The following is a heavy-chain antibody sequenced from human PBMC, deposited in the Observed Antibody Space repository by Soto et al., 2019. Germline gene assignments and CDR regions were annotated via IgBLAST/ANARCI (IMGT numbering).Heavy chain of an antibody. D-gene: IGHD3-10*01. V-gene: IGHV1-8*01. Sequence: GASVKVSCKASGYTFTSYDISRVRQATGQGLEWMGWMNPNSGNTGYAQKFQGRVTMTRNTSISTAYMELSSLRSEDTAVYYCARVDPGETSPFDHWGQGTLVTVSS. CDR1: GYTFTSYD. J-gene: IGHJ4*02. CDR2: MNPNSGNT. CDR3: ARVDPGETSPFDH.